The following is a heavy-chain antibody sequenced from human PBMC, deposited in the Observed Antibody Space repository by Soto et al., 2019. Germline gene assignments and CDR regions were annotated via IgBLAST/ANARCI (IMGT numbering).Heavy chain of an antibody. CDR1: GFTFSSDW. CDR2: IRKDGSKT. V-gene: IGHV3-7*05. J-gene: IGHJ3*02. CDR3: ARDVSPGTSSLYFAAFAM. D-gene: IGHD6-13*01. Sequence: EVRLVESGGGLVQPGGSLRLSCAASGFTFSSDWMTWVRQAPGKGLEWVANIRKDGSKTSYLDSVRGRFTISRDNAQSSLYLQLDSLRAEDAALYYCARDVSPGTSSLYFAAFAMWGQGTMVTVSS.